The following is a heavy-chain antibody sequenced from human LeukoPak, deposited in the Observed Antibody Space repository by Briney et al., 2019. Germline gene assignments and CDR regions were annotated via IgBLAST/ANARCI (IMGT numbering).Heavy chain of an antibody. J-gene: IGHJ4*02. Sequence: PSETLSLTCAVYGGSFSGYYWSWIRQPPGKGPEWIGEINHSGSTNYNPSLKSRVTISVDTSKNQFSLKLSSVTAADTAVYYCARTVLLFFDYWGQGTLVTVSS. V-gene: IGHV4-34*01. CDR3: ARTVLLFFDY. CDR2: INHSGST. D-gene: IGHD3-10*01. CDR1: GGSFSGYY.